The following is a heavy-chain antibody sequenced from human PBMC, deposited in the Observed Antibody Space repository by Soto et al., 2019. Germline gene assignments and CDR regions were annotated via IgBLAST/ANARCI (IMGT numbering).Heavy chain of an antibody. J-gene: IGHJ4*02. Sequence: ASVKVSCKASGYTFTSYAMHWVRQAPGQRLEWMGWINAGNGNTKYSQKFQGRVTITRDTSASTACMELSSLRSEDTAVYYCARGLNGYLYYFDYWGQGTLVTVSS. CDR3: ARGLNGYLYYFDY. D-gene: IGHD5-18*01. CDR2: INAGNGNT. V-gene: IGHV1-3*01. CDR1: GYTFTSYA.